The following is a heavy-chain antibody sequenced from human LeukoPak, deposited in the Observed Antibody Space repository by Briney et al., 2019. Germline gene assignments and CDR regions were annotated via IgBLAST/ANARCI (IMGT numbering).Heavy chain of an antibody. J-gene: IGHJ6*02. CDR3: ARDHNGSYWSYYGMDV. CDR2: ISGSGDTT. V-gene: IGHV3-23*01. D-gene: IGHD1-26*01. Sequence: GGSLRLSCAASGFTFSSYAMSWVRQAPGKGLEWVSIISGSGDTTYYADSVKGRFTISRDNSKNTLYLQMNSLRAEDTAVYYCARDHNGSYWSYYGMDVWGQGTTVTVSS. CDR1: GFTFSSYA.